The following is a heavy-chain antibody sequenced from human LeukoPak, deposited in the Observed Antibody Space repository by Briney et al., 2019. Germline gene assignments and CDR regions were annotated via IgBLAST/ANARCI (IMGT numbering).Heavy chain of an antibody. CDR1: GFTSSSYA. Sequence: GGSLRLSCAASGFTSSSYAMHWVRQAPGKGLEWVAGISYDGSNKYYADSVKGRFTISRDNSKNTLYLQMNSLRAEDTAVYYCVRDAQLLYGDWFDPWGQGTLVSVSS. CDR2: ISYDGSNK. J-gene: IGHJ5*02. CDR3: VRDAQLLYGDWFDP. V-gene: IGHV3-30-3*01. D-gene: IGHD2-2*02.